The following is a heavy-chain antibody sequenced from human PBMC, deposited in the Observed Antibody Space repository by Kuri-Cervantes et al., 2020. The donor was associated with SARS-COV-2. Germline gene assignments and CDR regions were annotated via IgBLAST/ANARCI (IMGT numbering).Heavy chain of an antibody. CDR1: GFIFSNYT. J-gene: IGHJ6*02. V-gene: IGHV3-21*04. D-gene: IGHD6-13*01. CDR2: ISGSSIYI. CDR3: AKGEQQLAINYYGMDV. Sequence: LSLTCAASGFIFSNYTINWVRQAPGKGLEWVSSISGSSIYIYYADSVKGRFTISRDNSKNTLYLQMNSLRAEDTAVYYCAKGEQQLAINYYGMDVWGQGTMVTVSS.